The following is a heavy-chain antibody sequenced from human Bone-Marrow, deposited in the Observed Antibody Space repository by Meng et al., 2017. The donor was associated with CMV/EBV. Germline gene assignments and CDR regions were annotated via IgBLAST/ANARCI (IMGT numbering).Heavy chain of an antibody. J-gene: IGHJ4*02. CDR1: GFTFSDYY. V-gene: IGHV3-11*01. D-gene: IGHD3-22*01. Sequence: GGSLRLSCAASGFTFSDYYMSWIRQAPGKGLEWVSYISSSGSTIYYADSVKGRFTISRDTSTSTVYMELSSLRSEDTAVYYCARSHYYDSSGYWGYWGQGTLVTVSS. CDR2: ISSSGSTI. CDR3: ARSHYYDSSGYWGY.